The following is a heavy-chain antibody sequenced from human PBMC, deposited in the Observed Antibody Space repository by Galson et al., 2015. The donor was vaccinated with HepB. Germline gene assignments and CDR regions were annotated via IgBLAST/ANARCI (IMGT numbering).Heavy chain of an antibody. CDR2: IIPIFGTA. CDR1: GGTFSSYA. Sequence: SVKVSCKASGGTFSSYAISWVRQAPGQGLEWMGGIIPIFGTANYAQKFQGRVTITADESTSTAYMELSSLRSEDTAVYYCARPGGQWLGSQYWGQGTLVTVSS. J-gene: IGHJ4*02. V-gene: IGHV1-69*13. D-gene: IGHD6-19*01. CDR3: ARPGGQWLGSQY.